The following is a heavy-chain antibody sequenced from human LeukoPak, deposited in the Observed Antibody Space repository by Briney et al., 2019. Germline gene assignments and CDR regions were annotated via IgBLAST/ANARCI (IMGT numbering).Heavy chain of an antibody. Sequence: SVKASCKASGGTFSSYAISWVRQAPGQGLEWMGGIIPIFGTANYAQKFQGRVTITADESTSTAYMELSSLRSEDTAVYYCARVGDYGSGSYFFDYWGQGTLVTVSS. CDR1: GGTFSSYA. V-gene: IGHV1-69*13. J-gene: IGHJ4*02. CDR3: ARVGDYGSGSYFFDY. CDR2: IIPIFGTA. D-gene: IGHD3-10*01.